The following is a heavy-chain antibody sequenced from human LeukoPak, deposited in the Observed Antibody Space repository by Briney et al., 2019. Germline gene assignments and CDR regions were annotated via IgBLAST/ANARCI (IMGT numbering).Heavy chain of an antibody. V-gene: IGHV3-23*01. CDR2: ISGSGGST. Sequence: GGSLRLSCAASGLSVSSNFMSWVRQAPGKGLEWVSAISGSGGSTYYADSVKGRFTISRDNSKNTLYLQMNSLRAEDTAVYYCAKDESTMVRGVLDVWGKGTTVTISS. J-gene: IGHJ6*03. CDR3: AKDESTMVRGVLDV. D-gene: IGHD3-10*01. CDR1: GLSVSSNF.